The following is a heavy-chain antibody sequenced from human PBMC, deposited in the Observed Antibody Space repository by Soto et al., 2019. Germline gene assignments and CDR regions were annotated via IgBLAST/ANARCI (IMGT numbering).Heavy chain of an antibody. CDR1: GYSFTSYW. CDR2: IYPGDSDT. J-gene: IGHJ6*02. D-gene: IGHD3-10*01. Sequence: PGESLKISCKGSGYSFTSYWIGWVRQMPGKGLEWMGIIYPGDSDTRYSPSFQGQVTISADKSISTAYLQWSGLKASDTAMYYCARSGGGQNLQPPKYYYCIDVRGPGTTVNV. V-gene: IGHV5-51*01. CDR3: ARSGGGQNLQPPKYYYCIDV.